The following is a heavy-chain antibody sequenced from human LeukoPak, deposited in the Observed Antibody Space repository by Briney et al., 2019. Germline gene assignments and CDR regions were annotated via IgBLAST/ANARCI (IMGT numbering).Heavy chain of an antibody. CDR3: ARGVRYSSSSRFDY. CDR1: GGSFSGYY. J-gene: IGHJ4*02. CDR2: INHSGST. V-gene: IGHV4-34*01. Sequence: SETLSLTCAVYGGSFSGYYWSWIRQPPGKRLEWIGEINHSGSTNYNPSLKSRVTISVDTSKNQFSLKLSSVTAADTAVYYCARGVRYSSSSRFDYWGQGTLVTVSS. D-gene: IGHD6-6*01.